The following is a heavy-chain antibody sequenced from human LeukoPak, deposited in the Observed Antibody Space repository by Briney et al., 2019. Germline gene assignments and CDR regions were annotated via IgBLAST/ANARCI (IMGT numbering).Heavy chain of an antibody. Sequence: GRSLRLSCAASGFTFSSYGMHWVRQAPGKGLEWVAVISYDGSNKYYADSVKGRFTISRDNAKNTLYLQMNSLRAEDTAVYYCAREGEVGATGFDYWGQGTLVTVSS. CDR3: AREGEVGATGFDY. V-gene: IGHV3-30*03. J-gene: IGHJ4*02. CDR1: GFTFSSYG. CDR2: ISYDGSNK. D-gene: IGHD1-26*01.